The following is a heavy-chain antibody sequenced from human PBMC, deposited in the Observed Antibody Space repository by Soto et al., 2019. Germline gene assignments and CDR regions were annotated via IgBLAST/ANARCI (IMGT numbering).Heavy chain of an antibody. J-gene: IGHJ6*02. Sequence: SETLSLTCTVSGGFISSYYWSWIRQPPGKGLEWIGYIYYSGSTNYNPSLKSRVTISVDTSKNQFSLKLSSVTAADTAVYYCAREILVGANKIYYYYGMDVWGQGTTVTVAS. CDR2: IYYSGST. V-gene: IGHV4-59*01. CDR1: GGFISSYY. D-gene: IGHD1-26*01. CDR3: AREILVGANKIYYYYGMDV.